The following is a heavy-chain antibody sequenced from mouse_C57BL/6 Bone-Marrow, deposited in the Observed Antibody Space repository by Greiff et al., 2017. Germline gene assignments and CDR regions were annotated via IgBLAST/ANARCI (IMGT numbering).Heavy chain of an antibody. CDR1: GYTFTDYE. CDR2: IDPETGGT. V-gene: IGHV1-15*01. Sequence: VQLQQSGAELVRPGASVTLSCKASGYTFTDYEMHWVKQTPVHGLEWIGAIDPETGGTAYNQKFKGKAILTADKSSSTAYMALRSLTSEDSAVYYGTRSTTVVATGAMDYWGQGTSVTVSS. CDR3: TRSTTVVATGAMDY. D-gene: IGHD1-1*01. J-gene: IGHJ4*01.